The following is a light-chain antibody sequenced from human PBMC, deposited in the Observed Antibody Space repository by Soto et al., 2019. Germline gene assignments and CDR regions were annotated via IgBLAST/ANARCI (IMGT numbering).Light chain of an antibody. CDR2: KAS. CDR3: EHYNSYSEA. Sequence: DIQMTQSSSTLSGPVGDRVTITCRASQTISSWLAWYQQKPGKAPKLLIYKASTLKSGVPSRFSGSGSGTEFTLTISSLQPDDFATYYCEHYNSYSEAFGQGTNVDIK. J-gene: IGKJ1*01. V-gene: IGKV1-5*03. CDR1: QTISSW.